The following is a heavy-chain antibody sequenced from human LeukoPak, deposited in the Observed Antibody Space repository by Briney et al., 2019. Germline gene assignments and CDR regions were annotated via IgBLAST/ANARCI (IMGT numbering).Heavy chain of an antibody. Sequence: GGSLRLSCAASGFTFSRYWMSWVRQAPGRGLEWVANIKHDGSQKYYVDSVKGRITISRDNAKNSLYLQMNNLRVEDTAVYYCARWGTYSSSWLGAFDIWGQGTMVTVSS. CDR2: IKHDGSQK. CDR3: ARWGTYSSSWLGAFDI. V-gene: IGHV3-7*05. D-gene: IGHD6-13*01. CDR1: GFTFSRYW. J-gene: IGHJ3*02.